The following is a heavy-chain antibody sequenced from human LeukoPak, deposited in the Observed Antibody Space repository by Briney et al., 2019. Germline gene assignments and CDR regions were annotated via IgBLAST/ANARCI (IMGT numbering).Heavy chain of an antibody. CDR1: GFTFSNYA. J-gene: IGHJ4*02. CDR2: ISGSGGTT. D-gene: IGHD5-12*01. V-gene: IGHV3-23*01. Sequence: GGSLRLSCAPFGFTFSNYAVSWVRQAPGKGLEWVSSISGSGGTTYYADSVKGRFTISRDNSKNTLYLQMNSLRAEDTAVYYCAKDPYRASSGLVDYWGQGTLVTVSS. CDR3: AKDPYRASSGLVDY.